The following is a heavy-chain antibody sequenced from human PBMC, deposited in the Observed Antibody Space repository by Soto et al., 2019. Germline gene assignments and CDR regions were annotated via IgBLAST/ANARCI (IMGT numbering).Heavy chain of an antibody. D-gene: IGHD6-19*01. CDR3: AKQQWLVQGAIDY. V-gene: IGHV3-30*18. CDR1: GFTFSSYG. CDR2: ISYDGSNK. J-gene: IGHJ4*02. Sequence: GSLRLSCAASGFTFSSYGMHWVRQAPGKGLEWVAVISYDGSNKYYADSVKGRFTISRDNSKNTLYLQMNSLRAEDTAVYYCAKQQWLVQGAIDYWGQGTLVTVSS.